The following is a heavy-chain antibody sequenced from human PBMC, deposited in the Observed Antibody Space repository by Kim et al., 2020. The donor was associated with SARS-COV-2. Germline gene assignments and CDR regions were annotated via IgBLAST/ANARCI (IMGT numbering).Heavy chain of an antibody. CDR1: GGSFSGYY. D-gene: IGHD3-10*01. CDR2: INHSGST. Sequence: SETLSLTCAVYGGSFSGYYWSWIRQPPGKGLEWIGEINHSGSTNYNPSLKSRVTISVDTSKNQFSLKLSSVTAADTAVYYCASGRHYYGSGSYYNKSRKYYYYYGMDVWGQGTTVTVSS. J-gene: IGHJ6*02. CDR3: ASGRHYYGSGSYYNKSRKYYYYYGMDV. V-gene: IGHV4-34*01.